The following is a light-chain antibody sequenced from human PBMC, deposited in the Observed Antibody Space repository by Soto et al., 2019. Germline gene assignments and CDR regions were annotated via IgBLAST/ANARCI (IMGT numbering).Light chain of an antibody. CDR3: TSYAGMNNFCV. J-gene: IGLJ1*01. Sequence: QSALTQPPSASGSPGQSVTISCTGTSSDVGGYNYVAWYQQHPGKAPKLMIYEFNKRPSGVPDRFSGSKSDNTASLTVSGLQAEDEADYYCTSYAGMNNFCVFGTGTKVTVL. V-gene: IGLV2-8*01. CDR2: EFN. CDR1: SSDVGGYNY.